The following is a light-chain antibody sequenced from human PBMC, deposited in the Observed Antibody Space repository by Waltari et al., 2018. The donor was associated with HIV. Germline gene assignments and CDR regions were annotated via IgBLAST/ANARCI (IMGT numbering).Light chain of an antibody. Sequence: QSVLTQPPSASGPPGQRVTISCSGSSSNIERNTVTWYQQFPGTTPKVVIYSRNQRPSGVPDRFSGARSGTSASLAISGLQSEDEAHYYCAAWDDSLDGYVFGPGTEVTVL. CDR1: SSNIERNT. J-gene: IGLJ1*01. CDR2: SRN. CDR3: AAWDDSLDGYV. V-gene: IGLV1-44*01.